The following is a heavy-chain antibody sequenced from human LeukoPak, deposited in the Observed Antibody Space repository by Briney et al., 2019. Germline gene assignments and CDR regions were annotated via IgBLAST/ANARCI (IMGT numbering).Heavy chain of an antibody. CDR3: ARAHTSSCNGGPCPFFLDS. V-gene: IGHV4-4*07. CDR1: GGSIRSYY. D-gene: IGHD3-16*01. J-gene: IGHJ4*02. CDR2: IYSGRNT. Sequence: PSETLSLTCTLSGGSIRSYYCTCIRQPAGKALEWIGRIYSGRNTTYSPSPESGVTMSVDTSKNKVSLKLTSLTAADTAVYYCARAHTSSCNGGPCPFFLDSWGQGTLVTVSS.